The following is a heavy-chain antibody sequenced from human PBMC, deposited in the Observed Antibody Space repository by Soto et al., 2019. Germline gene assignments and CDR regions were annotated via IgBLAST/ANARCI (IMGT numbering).Heavy chain of an antibody. Sequence: PGGSLRLSCSASGFTFSRYWMHWVRQTHGKGLVWVSRIDIAGSTTTYADSVKGRFTISRDNAKNTLYLQMNSLRAEDTAVYYCARDQTVAGPTTFDYCGQGTLVTVSS. J-gene: IGHJ4*02. D-gene: IGHD6-19*01. V-gene: IGHV3-74*01. CDR3: ARDQTVAGPTTFDY. CDR1: GFTFSRYW. CDR2: IDIAGSTT.